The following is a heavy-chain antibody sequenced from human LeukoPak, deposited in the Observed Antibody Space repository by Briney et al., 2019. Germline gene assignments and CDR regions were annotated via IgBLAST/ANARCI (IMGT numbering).Heavy chain of an antibody. CDR2: INHSGST. V-gene: IGHV4-34*01. D-gene: IGHD3-22*01. J-gene: IGHJ3*02. CDR1: GGSFSGYY. CDR3: ARDRTYYYDSRGAFDI. Sequence: SETLSLTCAVYGGSFSGYYWSWIRQPPGKGLEWIGEINHSGSTNYNPSLKSRATISVDTSKNQFSLKLSSVTAADTAVYYCARDRTYYYDSRGAFDIWGQGTMVTVSS.